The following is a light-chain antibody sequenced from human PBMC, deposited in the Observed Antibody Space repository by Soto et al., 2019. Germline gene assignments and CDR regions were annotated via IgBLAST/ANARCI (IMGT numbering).Light chain of an antibody. CDR2: DDN. CDR3: GTWDTSLNVRV. J-gene: IGLJ3*02. CDR1: SSNIGNNY. Sequence: QSMLTQPPSVSAAPGQTVTISCSGSSSNIGNNYVSWYQQLPGTAPKLLIYDDNKRPSGIPDRFSGSKSGTSATLGITGLQTGDEADYYCGTWDTSLNVRVFGGGTKLTVL. V-gene: IGLV1-51*01.